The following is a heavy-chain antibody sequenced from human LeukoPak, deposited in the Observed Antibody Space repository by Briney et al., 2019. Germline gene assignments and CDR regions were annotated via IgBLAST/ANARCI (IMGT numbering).Heavy chain of an antibody. CDR3: TTDRRGGDCSGGSCYEFDY. CDR2: IKSKTDGGTT. D-gene: IGHD2-15*01. CDR1: EFSVGSNY. J-gene: IGHJ4*02. V-gene: IGHV3-15*01. Sequence: GGSLRLSCAASEFSVGSNYMTWVRQAPGKGLEWVGRIKSKTDGGTTDYAAPVKGRFTISRDDSKNTLYLQMNSLKTEDTAVYYCTTDRRGGDCSGGSCYEFDYWGQGTLVTVSS.